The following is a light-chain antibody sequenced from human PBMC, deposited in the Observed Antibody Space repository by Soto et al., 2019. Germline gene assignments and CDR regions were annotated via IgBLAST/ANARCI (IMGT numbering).Light chain of an antibody. V-gene: IGKV3-20*01. CDR1: QNVGSRY. CDR3: QQFSSSPLT. Sequence: LTKSSLSLPSSPGGISAISPTAPQNVGSRYLALYQQKPGQAPRLLIYGTSNRATGIPVRFSGSGSGTDFSLTIRRLEPGDFAVYYCQQFSSSPLTFGEGTKVDIK. CDR2: GTS. J-gene: IGKJ4*02.